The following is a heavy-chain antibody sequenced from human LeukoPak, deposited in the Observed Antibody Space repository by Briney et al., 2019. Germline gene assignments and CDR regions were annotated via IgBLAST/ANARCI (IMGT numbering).Heavy chain of an antibody. CDR3: AEVIWGVANWFDP. V-gene: IGHV4-38-2*01. Sequence: SETLSLTCAVSGYSISSGYYWGWIRQPPGKGLEWIGSIYHSGSTYYNPSLKSRVTISVDTSKNQFSLKLSSVTAADTAVYYSAEVIWGVANWFDPWGQGTLVTVSS. D-gene: IGHD3-10*01. CDR1: GYSISSGYY. CDR2: IYHSGST. J-gene: IGHJ5*02.